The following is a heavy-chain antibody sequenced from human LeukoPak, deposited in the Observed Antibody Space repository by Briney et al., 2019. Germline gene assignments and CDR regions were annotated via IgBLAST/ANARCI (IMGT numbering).Heavy chain of an antibody. J-gene: IGHJ5*02. Sequence: GGSLRLSCATSGFTFNSYGTHWVRQAPGKGLEWVSVIAYDGKTTYYADSVKGRFTISRDNSKNTLYLQMNSLRAEDTAVYYCTKESLGSRSSWSAWFDPWGQGTLVTVSP. CDR1: GFTFNSYG. CDR3: TKESLGSRSSWSAWFDP. CDR2: IAYDGKTT. V-gene: IGHV3-30*18. D-gene: IGHD3-10*01.